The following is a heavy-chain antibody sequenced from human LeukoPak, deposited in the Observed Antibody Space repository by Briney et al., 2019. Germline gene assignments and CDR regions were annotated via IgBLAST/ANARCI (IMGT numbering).Heavy chain of an antibody. V-gene: IGHV5-51*01. D-gene: IGHD3-10*01. CDR2: IYPGDSDT. Sequence: GESLKISCKVSGYTFTTYWIGWVRQMPGKGLEWMGIIYPGDSDTRYSPSFQGQVTISADKSISTAYLQWSSLKASDTAMYYCARHPPYYYGSGRVGLANWFDPWGQGTLVTVSS. J-gene: IGHJ5*02. CDR1: GYTFTTYW. CDR3: ARHPPYYYGSGRVGLANWFDP.